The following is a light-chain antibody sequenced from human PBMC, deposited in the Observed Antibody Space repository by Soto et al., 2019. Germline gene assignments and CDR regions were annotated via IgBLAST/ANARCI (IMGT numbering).Light chain of an antibody. CDR2: AAS. CDR1: QSISSY. Sequence: DIQMTQSPSSLSASVGDRVTITCRASQSISSYLNWYQQKPGKAPKLLIYAASSLQSGVPSRFSGSGSGTDFTLTISSLLPEDFATYYCQQSYSIPQTFGQGTKVEIK. J-gene: IGKJ1*01. CDR3: QQSYSIPQT. V-gene: IGKV1-39*01.